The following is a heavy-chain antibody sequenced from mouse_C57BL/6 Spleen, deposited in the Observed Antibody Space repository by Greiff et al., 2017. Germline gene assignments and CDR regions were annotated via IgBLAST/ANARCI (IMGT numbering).Heavy chain of an antibody. CDR3: ARDALMDY. J-gene: IGHJ4*01. CDR2: SRNKANDYTT. Sequence: EVKLMESGGGLVQSGRSLRLSCATSGFTFSDFYMAWVRQAPGKGLEWIAASRNKANDYTTEYSASVKGRFIVSRDTSQSILYLQMNALRAEDTAIYYCARDALMDYWGQGTSVTVSS. V-gene: IGHV7-1*01. CDR1: GFTFSDFY.